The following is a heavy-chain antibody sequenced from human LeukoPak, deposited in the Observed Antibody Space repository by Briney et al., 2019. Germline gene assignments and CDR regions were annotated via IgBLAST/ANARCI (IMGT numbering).Heavy chain of an antibody. D-gene: IGHD5-18*01. Sequence: GGSLRLSCAASGFTFSSYSMNWVRQAPGKGLEWVSYISSSSSTIYYADSVKGRFTISRDNAKNSLYLQMNSLRAEDTAVYYCARDGGHSYAVDAFDIWGQGTMVTVSS. CDR1: GFTFSSYS. CDR3: ARDGGHSYAVDAFDI. CDR2: ISSSSSTI. V-gene: IGHV3-48*01. J-gene: IGHJ3*02.